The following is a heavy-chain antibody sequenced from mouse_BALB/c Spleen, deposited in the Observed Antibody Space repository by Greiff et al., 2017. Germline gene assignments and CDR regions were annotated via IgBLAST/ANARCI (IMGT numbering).Heavy chain of an antibody. CDR1: GFSLTGYG. Sequence: VQGVESGPGLVAPSQSLSITCTVSGFSLTGYGVNWVRQPPGKGLEWLGMIWGDGSTDYNSALKSRLSISKDNSKSQVFLKMNSLQTDDTARYYCARETTVAPYYFDYWGQGTTLTVSS. CDR2: IWGDGST. D-gene: IGHD1-1*01. V-gene: IGHV2-6-7*01. CDR3: ARETTVAPYYFDY. J-gene: IGHJ2*01.